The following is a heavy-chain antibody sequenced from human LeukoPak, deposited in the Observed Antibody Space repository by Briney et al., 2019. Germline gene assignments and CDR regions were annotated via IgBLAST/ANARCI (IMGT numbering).Heavy chain of an antibody. D-gene: IGHD7-27*01. Sequence: PGGSLRLSCAASGFTFSDYWMSWVRQAPGKELEWVANIKQDGSEKYYVDSVKGRFTISRDNAKNSLYLQMNSLRAEDTAVYYCVRDKLTGASRLDYWGQGTLLTVSS. CDR2: IKQDGSEK. V-gene: IGHV3-7*03. J-gene: IGHJ4*02. CDR1: GFTFSDYW. CDR3: VRDKLTGASRLDY.